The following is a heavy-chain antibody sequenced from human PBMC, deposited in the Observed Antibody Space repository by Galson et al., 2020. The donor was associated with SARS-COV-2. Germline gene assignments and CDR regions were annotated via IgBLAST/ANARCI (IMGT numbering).Heavy chain of an antibody. CDR2: MNPNSGNT. V-gene: IGHV1-8*01. J-gene: IGHJ6*03. D-gene: IGHD3-10*01. CDR3: ARVKRKVRGVIITYHYYYYYMDV. Sequence: ASVKVSCKASGYTFTSYDINWVRQATGQGLEWMGWMNPNSGNTGYAQKFQGRVTMTRNTSISTAYMELSSLRSEDTAVYYCARVKRKVRGVIITYHYYYYYMDVWGKGTTVTVSS. CDR1: GYTFTSYD.